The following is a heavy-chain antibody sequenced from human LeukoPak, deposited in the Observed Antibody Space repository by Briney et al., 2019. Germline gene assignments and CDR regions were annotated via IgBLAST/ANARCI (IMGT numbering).Heavy chain of an antibody. Sequence: ASVKVSCKASGYTFTSYAMHWVRQAPGQRLEWMGWINAGNGNTKYSQKFQGRVTMTRDTSTSTVYMELSSLGSEDTAVYYCARAPNFWSGYPGDYWGQGTLVTVSS. CDR2: INAGNGNT. CDR1: GYTFTSYA. D-gene: IGHD3-3*01. CDR3: ARAPNFWSGYPGDY. V-gene: IGHV1-3*01. J-gene: IGHJ4*02.